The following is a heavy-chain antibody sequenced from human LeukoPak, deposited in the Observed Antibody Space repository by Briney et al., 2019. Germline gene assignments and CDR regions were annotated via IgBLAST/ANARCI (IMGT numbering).Heavy chain of an antibody. Sequence: ASVNVSCKASGYTFTSYDINWVRQAAGQGLEWMGWMNPNSGNTGYAQKFQGRVTMTRNTSISTAYMELSSLRSEDTAVYYCARAAGMATIRLNYWGQGTLVTVSS. D-gene: IGHD5-24*01. CDR1: GYTFTSYD. V-gene: IGHV1-8*01. J-gene: IGHJ4*02. CDR3: ARAAGMATIRLNY. CDR2: MNPNSGNT.